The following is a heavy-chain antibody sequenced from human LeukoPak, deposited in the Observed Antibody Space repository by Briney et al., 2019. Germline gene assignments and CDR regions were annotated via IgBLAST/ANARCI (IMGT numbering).Heavy chain of an antibody. CDR1: GYSFTSYW. CDR3: ARTTIGYCSSTSCPDYYYYGMDV. CDR2: IYPGDSDT. D-gene: IGHD2-2*01. J-gene: IGHJ6*02. Sequence: HGESLKISCKGSGYSFTSYWIGWVRQMPGKGLEWMGIIYPGDSDTRYSPSFQGQVTISADKSISTAYLQWSSLKASDTAMYYCARTTIGYCSSTSCPDYYYYGMDVWGQGTTVTVSS. V-gene: IGHV5-51*01.